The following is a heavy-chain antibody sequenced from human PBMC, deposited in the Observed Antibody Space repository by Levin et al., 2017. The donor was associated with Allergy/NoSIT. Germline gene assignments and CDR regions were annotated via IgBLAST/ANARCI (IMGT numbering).Heavy chain of an antibody. CDR1: GFTFNSYS. CDR2: ISSNNHI. Sequence: LGESLKISCAASGFTFNSYSMNWVRQAPGKGLEWVSSISSNNHIFYADSVKGRFTISRDNAKNSLYLQMNSLRAEDTAVYYCARDRQLAWSYYYGMDVWGQGTTVTVSS. D-gene: IGHD3-3*01. CDR3: ARDRQLAWSYYYGMDV. V-gene: IGHV3-21*01. J-gene: IGHJ6*02.